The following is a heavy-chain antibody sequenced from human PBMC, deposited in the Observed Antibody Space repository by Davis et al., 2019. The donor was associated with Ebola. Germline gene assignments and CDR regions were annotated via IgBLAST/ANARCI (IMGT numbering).Heavy chain of an antibody. CDR2: ISAYNGNT. CDR3: ARGGVMIIVRYYHYNMDV. CDR1: GYTFTSYG. J-gene: IGHJ6*01. V-gene: IGHV1-18*01. D-gene: IGHD3-10*01. Sequence: AASVKVSCKASGYTFTSYGISWVRQAPGQGLEWMGWISAYNGNTNYAQKLQGRVTMTTDTSTSTAYMELRSLRSGDTAVYYCARGGVMIIVRYYHYNMDVWGQGTTVTVSS.